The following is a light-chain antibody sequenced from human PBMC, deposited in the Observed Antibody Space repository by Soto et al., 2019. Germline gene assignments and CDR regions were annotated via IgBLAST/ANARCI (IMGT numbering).Light chain of an antibody. J-gene: IGLJ3*02. CDR1: SSDV. Sequence: QSALTQPRSVSGSPGQSVTISCTGTSSDVVSWYQQHPGKAPKLIIYYVSQRPSGVPDRFSGSKSGNTASLTISGLQAEAEADYYCCSSAGGFTWVFGGGTKLTVL. V-gene: IGLV2-11*01. CDR3: CSSAGGFTWV. CDR2: YVS.